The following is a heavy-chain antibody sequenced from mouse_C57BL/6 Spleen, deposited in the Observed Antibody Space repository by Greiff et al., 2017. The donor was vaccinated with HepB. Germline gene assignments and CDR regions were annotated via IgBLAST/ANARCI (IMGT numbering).Heavy chain of an antibody. CDR1: GYTFTDHT. Sequence: VKLVESDAELVKPGASVKISCKVSGYTFTDHTIHWMKQRPEQGLEWIGYIYPRDGSTKYNEKFKGKATLTADKSSSTAYMQLNSLTSEDSAVYFCARRAITGTKYFDVWGTGTTVTVSS. CDR3: ARRAITGTKYFDV. J-gene: IGHJ1*03. D-gene: IGHD4-1*01. CDR2: IYPRDGST. V-gene: IGHV1-78*01.